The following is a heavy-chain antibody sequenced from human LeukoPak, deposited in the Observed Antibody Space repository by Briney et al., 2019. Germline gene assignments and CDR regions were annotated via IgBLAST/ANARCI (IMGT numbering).Heavy chain of an antibody. D-gene: IGHD3-10*01. CDR2: INPTSGGT. Sequence: ASVKVSCKASGYTFTGYYMHWVRKAPGQGLEWMGWINPTSGGTNYAQKFQDRVTMTRDTSISTAYIELNLLRSDDTAVYYCARGDYYGSPKVVAAWGQGTLVTVSS. V-gene: IGHV1-2*02. J-gene: IGHJ5*02. CDR1: GYTFTGYY. CDR3: ARGDYYGSPKVVAA.